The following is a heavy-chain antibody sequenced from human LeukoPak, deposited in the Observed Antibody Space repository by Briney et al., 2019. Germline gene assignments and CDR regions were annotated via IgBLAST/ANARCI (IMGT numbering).Heavy chain of an antibody. CDR1: GGSTSSSSYY. J-gene: IGHJ4*02. D-gene: IGHD3-10*01. V-gene: IGHV4-39*07. CDR2: INHSGST. Sequence: KPSETLSLTCTVSGGSTSSSSYYWSWIRQPPGKGLEWIGVINHSGSTNYNPSLKSRVTISVDTSKNQFSLKLSSVTAADTAVYYCARGVSGSTMVRGVIISEIYFGYWGQGTLVTVSS. CDR3: ARGVSGSTMVRGVIISEIYFGY.